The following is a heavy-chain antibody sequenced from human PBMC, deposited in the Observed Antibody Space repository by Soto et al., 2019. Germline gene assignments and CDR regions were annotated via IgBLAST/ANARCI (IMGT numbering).Heavy chain of an antibody. CDR3: XXXGPPAGY. CDR1: GYTFTSYA. Sequence: QVQLVQSGAEVKKPGASVKVSCKASGYTFTSYAISWVRQAPGQGLEWMGWISAYNGNTNYAQKLQGRVTMTTDTXXXXXXXXXXXXXXXXXAXXXXXXXGPPAGYWGQGTLVTVSS. CDR2: ISAYNGNT. J-gene: IGHJ4*02. V-gene: IGHV1-18*01.